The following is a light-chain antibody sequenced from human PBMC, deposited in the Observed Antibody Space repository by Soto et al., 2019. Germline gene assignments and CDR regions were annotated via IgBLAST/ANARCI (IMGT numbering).Light chain of an antibody. V-gene: IGLV2-11*01. Sequence: QSVLTQPRSVSGSPGQSVTISCTGTSSDVGGYNYVSWYQQHPGKAPKLMIYDVSQRPSGVPDRFSGSKSGNTASLTISGLQAEDEADYYCCSYAGSYTFGVFGGGTQLTVL. CDR2: DVS. CDR1: SSDVGGYNY. J-gene: IGLJ2*01. CDR3: CSYAGSYTFGV.